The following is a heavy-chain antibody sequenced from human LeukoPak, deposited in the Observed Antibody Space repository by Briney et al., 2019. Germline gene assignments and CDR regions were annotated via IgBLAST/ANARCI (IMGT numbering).Heavy chain of an antibody. D-gene: IGHD6-19*01. CDR3: TPSIAVAGSLDY. CDR2: IKSKTDGGTT. CDR1: GFTFSNVW. V-gene: IGHV3-15*01. J-gene: IGHJ4*02. Sequence: GSLRLSCAASGFTFSNVWMSWVRQAPGKGLEWVGRIKSKTDGGTTDYAAPVKGRFTISRDDSKNTLNLQMNSLKTEDTAVYYCTPSIAVAGSLDYWGQGTLVTVSS.